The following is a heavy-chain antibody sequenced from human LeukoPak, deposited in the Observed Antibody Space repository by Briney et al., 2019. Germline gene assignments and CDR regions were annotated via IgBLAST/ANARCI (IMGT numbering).Heavy chain of an antibody. CDR1: GGSISSGSYY. D-gene: IGHD3-22*01. CDR3: ARGSSGFDY. Sequence: SQTLSLTCTVSGGSISSGSYYWSWIRQPAGKGLEWIGRIYTSGSTNYNPSLKSRVTISVDTSKNQFSLKLSSVTAADTAVYYCARGSSGFDYWGQGTLVTVSS. J-gene: IGHJ4*02. CDR2: IYTSGST. V-gene: IGHV4-61*02.